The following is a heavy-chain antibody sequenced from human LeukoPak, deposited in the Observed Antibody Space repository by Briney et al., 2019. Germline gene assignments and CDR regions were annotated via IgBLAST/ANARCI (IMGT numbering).Heavy chain of an antibody. V-gene: IGHV3-48*01. Sequence: PGGSLRLSCAASGFNFRIYNMNWVRQAPGKGLEWIAYISSSSSDIYYADSVKGRFTISRDNAKNSLYLQMKSLRADDTAIYCCAKGNIFDSWGQGILVTVSS. J-gene: IGHJ4*02. CDR3: AKGNIFDS. CDR2: ISSSSSDI. D-gene: IGHD2/OR15-2a*01. CDR1: GFNFRIYN.